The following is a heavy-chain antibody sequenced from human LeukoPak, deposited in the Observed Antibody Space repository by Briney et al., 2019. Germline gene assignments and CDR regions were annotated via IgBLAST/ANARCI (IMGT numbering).Heavy chain of an antibody. CDR1: VYTFTSYG. D-gene: IGHD1-26*01. Sequence: ASVKVSCKASVYTFTSYGISWVRQAPGQGLEWMGWISAYNGNTNYAQKLQGRVTMTTDTSTSTAYVELRSLRSDDTAVYYCARDKVGSYFGYNYWGQGTLVTVSS. J-gene: IGHJ4*02. V-gene: IGHV1-18*01. CDR3: ARDKVGSYFGYNY. CDR2: ISAYNGNT.